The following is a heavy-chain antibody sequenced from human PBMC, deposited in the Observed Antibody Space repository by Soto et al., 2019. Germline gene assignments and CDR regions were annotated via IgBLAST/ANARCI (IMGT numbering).Heavy chain of an antibody. CDR2: INHSGST. D-gene: IGHD3-3*01. CDR1: GGSSSGYY. J-gene: IGHJ5*02. V-gene: IGHV4-34*01. Sequence: PSETLSLTCAVYGGSSSGYYWSWIRQPPGKGLEWIGEINHSGSTNYNPSLKSRVTISVDTSKNQFSLKLSSVTAADTAVYYCARKSDYDFWSGYYGQNWFDPWGQGTLVTVSS. CDR3: ARKSDYDFWSGYYGQNWFDP.